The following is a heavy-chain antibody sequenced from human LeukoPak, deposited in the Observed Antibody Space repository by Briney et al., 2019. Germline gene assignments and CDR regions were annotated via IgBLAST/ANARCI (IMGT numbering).Heavy chain of an antibody. V-gene: IGHV1-69*06. Sequence: ASVKVSCKASGGTFSSYAISWVRQAPGPGLEWMGGIIPIFGTANYAQKFQGRVTITADKSTSTAYMELSSLRSDDTAVYYCARDCGTSTSCYVVFDSWGQGTLVTVSS. CDR1: GGTFSSYA. CDR3: ARDCGTSTSCYVVFDS. CDR2: IIPIFGTA. J-gene: IGHJ4*02. D-gene: IGHD2-2*01.